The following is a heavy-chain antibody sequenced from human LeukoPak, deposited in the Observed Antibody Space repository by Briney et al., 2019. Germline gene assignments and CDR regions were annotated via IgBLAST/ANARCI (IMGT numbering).Heavy chain of an antibody. CDR3: ARGKVRGVTTGEYNWFDP. CDR2: ISSSGSTI. V-gene: IGHV3-11*01. J-gene: IGHJ5*02. D-gene: IGHD3-10*01. CDR1: GFTFSDYY. Sequence: PGGSLRLSCAASGFTFSDYYMSWIRQAPGKGLEWVSYISSSGSTIYYADSVKGRFTISRDNAKNSLYLQMNSLRAEDTAVYYCARGKVRGVTTGEYNWFDPWGQGTLVTVSS.